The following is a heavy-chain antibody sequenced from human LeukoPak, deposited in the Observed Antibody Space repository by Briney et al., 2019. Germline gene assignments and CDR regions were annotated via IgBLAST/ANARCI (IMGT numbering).Heavy chain of an antibody. V-gene: IGHV1-24*01. CDR2: FDPEDGET. D-gene: IGHD3-10*01. CDR3: AIRLLWFGETHY. Sequence: GASVKVSCKVSGYTLTELSMHWVRQAPGKGLEWMGGFDPEDGETIYAQKFQGRVTMTEDTSTDTAYMELSSLRSEDTAVYYCAIRLLWFGETHYWGQGTLVTVSS. CDR1: GYTLTELS. J-gene: IGHJ4*02.